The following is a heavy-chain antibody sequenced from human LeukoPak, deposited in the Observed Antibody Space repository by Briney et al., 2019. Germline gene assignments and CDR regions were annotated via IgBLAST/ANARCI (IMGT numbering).Heavy chain of an antibody. CDR2: IYYSGST. V-gene: IGHV4-59*01. Sequence: PSVTLSLPCTVWGGSISRYYWSCMPGPRGRGLEWIGYIYYSGSTNYNPSLKSRVTISVDTSKNQFSLKLSSVTAADTAVYYCARSPLGYSVPSDDYWGQVTLVTVSP. CDR1: GGSISRYY. CDR3: ARSPLGYSVPSDDY. D-gene: IGHD5/OR15-5a*01. J-gene: IGHJ4*02.